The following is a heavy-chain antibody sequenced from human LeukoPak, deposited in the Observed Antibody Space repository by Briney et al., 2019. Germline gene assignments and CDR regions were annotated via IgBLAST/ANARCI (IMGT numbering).Heavy chain of an antibody. CDR2: INHRQIS. D-gene: IGHD4-23*01. Sequence: PSETLSLTCSVDGGAFTGYYWTWIRQAPGKGLEWIGEINHRQISNYNPSLKSRVALSIDTSKKQFPLQLTSLTAADTAVYYCARVTGYGGDSLRYWGQGSPVTVSS. CDR3: ARVTGYGGDSLRY. J-gene: IGHJ4*02. CDR1: GGAFTGYY. V-gene: IGHV4-34*01.